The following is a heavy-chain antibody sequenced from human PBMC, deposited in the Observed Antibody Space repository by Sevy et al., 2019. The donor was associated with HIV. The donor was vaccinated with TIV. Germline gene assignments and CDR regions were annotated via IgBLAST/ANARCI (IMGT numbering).Heavy chain of an antibody. CDR3: ARDCSSASCLWGMDV. V-gene: IGHV3-7*03. CDR2: IKRDGSEK. CDR1: GFSFSNYW. J-gene: IGHJ6*02. Sequence: GGSLRLSCAASGFSFSNYWMSWVRQPPGKGLEWVANIKRDGSEKYYVASVKGRFTISRDNAKTSLFLQMNSLRGEDTAVYYCARDCSSASCLWGMDVWGQGTTVTVSS. D-gene: IGHD2-2*01.